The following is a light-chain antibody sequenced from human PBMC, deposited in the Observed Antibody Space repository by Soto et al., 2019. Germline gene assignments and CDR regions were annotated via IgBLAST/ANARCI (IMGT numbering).Light chain of an antibody. CDR1: SSDVGGYKY. Sequence: QSALTQPASVSGSPGQSITISCTGTSSDVGGYKYVSWYQQHPGKAPKLMIYEVSNRPSGVSNRFSGSKSGNTASLTVSGLQAEDEADYYCSSYTSSSTQVFGGGTKVTV. CDR3: SSYTSSSTQV. CDR2: EVS. J-gene: IGLJ3*02. V-gene: IGLV2-14*01.